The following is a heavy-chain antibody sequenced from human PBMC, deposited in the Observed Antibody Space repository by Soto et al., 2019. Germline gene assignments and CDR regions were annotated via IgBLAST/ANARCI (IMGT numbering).Heavy chain of an antibody. J-gene: IGHJ6*03. CDR3: AKGEQLGYYYYYMDV. Sequence: WGSLRLSCAASGFTFSSYAVSWVRQAPGKGLEWVSAISGSGGSTYYADSVKGRFTISRDNSKNTLYLQMNSLRAEDTAVYYCAKGEQLGYYYYYMDVWGKGTTVTVSS. CDR2: ISGSGGST. CDR1: GFTFSSYA. V-gene: IGHV3-23*01. D-gene: IGHD6-6*01.